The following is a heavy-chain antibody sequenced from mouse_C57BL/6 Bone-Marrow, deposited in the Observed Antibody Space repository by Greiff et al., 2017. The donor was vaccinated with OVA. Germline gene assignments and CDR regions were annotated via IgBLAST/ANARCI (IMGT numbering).Heavy chain of an antibody. V-gene: IGHV1-18*01. CDR3: AREFSNPYYFDY. CDR1: GYTFTDYN. D-gene: IGHD2-5*01. Sequence: VQLQQSGPELVKPGASVKIPCKASGYTFTDYNMDWVKQSHGKSLEWIGDINPNNGGTIYNQKFKGKATLTVDKSSSTAYMELRSLTSEDTAVYYCAREFSNPYYFDYWGQGTTLTVSS. J-gene: IGHJ2*01. CDR2: INPNNGGT.